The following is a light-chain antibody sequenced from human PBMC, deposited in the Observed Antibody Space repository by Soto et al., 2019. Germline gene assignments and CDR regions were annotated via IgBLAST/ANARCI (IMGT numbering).Light chain of an antibody. CDR3: QETYTIPVT. V-gene: IGKV1-39*01. J-gene: IGKJ5*01. CDR1: QSISNY. Sequence: DIQMNQSPSSLSVSIGDRVTITCRASQSISNYLNWYQQKPGKAPKLLIYAASSLQSGVPPRFSGSGSGTDFTLTISSLQREDFATYYCQETYTIPVTFGQGTRLEIK. CDR2: AAS.